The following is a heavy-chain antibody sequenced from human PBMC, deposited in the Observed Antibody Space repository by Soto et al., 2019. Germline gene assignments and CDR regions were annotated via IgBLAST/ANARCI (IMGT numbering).Heavy chain of an antibody. Sequence: ASEGNSRNHAIRCIRKATGKGLEWVSATSNSGGTTYYADSVKGRFTISRDNSKNTVDLQMNSLRVEDTAIYYCAKQEDFDWTQYWVQGTLVIVFS. D-gene: IGHD3-9*01. V-gene: IGHV3-23*01. J-gene: IGHJ4*02. CDR1: EGNSRNHA. CDR2: TSNSGGTT. CDR3: AKQEDFDWTQY.